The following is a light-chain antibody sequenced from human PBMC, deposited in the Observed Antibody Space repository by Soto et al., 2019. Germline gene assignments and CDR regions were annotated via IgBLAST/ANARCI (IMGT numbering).Light chain of an antibody. Sequence: DLQMTQSPSTLSASVGDRVTITCRASQTISTLLAWDQQRPGKAPNLLIYKASSLESGVPSRFSGSGSGTDFTLTISSLQPDDFATYFCQQYSTYPWTFGQGTKVEVK. CDR3: QQYSTYPWT. V-gene: IGKV1-5*03. CDR1: QTISTL. J-gene: IGKJ1*01. CDR2: KAS.